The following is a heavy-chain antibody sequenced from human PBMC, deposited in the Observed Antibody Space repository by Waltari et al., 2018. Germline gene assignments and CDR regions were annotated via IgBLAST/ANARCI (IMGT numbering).Heavy chain of an antibody. CDR2: INPSSSST. J-gene: IGHJ4*02. Sequence: QVQLVQSGAGVKKPGARVKVCCKASVYTFTGSSMPWVRHALGQGLEWMGLINPSSSSTNYAQKFQGRVTMTRDTSNSTAYMGLGRPGYDDTAVYYCAREGKRIQLWARPKDFWGQGTLVTVSS. CDR1: VYTFTGSS. CDR3: AREGKRIQLWARPKDF. D-gene: IGHD5-18*01. V-gene: IGHV1-2*02.